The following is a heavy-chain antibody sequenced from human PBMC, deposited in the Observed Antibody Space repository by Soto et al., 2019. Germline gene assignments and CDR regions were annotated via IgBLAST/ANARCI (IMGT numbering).Heavy chain of an antibody. Sequence: QVQLVQSGAEVKKPGASLKVSCKASGYTFTSYYMHWVRHDPGQGLEWMGIINPSGGSTSYAQKIKGRVTMTRDTSTSTVYMELSSLRSEDTAVYYCPDRVCWGQGTLVTVSS. CDR2: INPSGGST. J-gene: IGHJ4*02. V-gene: IGHV1-46*01. D-gene: IGHD3-16*01. CDR3: PDRVC. CDR1: GYTFTSYY.